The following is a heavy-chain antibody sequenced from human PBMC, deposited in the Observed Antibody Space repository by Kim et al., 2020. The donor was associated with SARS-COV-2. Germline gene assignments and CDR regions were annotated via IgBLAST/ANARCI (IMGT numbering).Heavy chain of an antibody. CDR1: GGSIRNPSYY. J-gene: IGHJ1*01. CDR2: IYYGGST. Sequence: SETLSLTCTVSGGSIRNPSYYWGWIRQPPGKGLEWIGNIYYGGSTYYNPSLKSRVTISVDTSKNQFSLQMTSVTAADTALYFCARRGAAAGTMHFQDWGQGTLVTVAS. CDR3: ARRGAAAGTMHFQD. V-gene: IGHV4-39*01. D-gene: IGHD6-13*01.